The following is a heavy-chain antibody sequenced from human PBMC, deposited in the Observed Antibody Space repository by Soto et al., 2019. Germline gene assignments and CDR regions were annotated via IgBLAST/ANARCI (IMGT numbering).Heavy chain of an antibody. D-gene: IGHD2-8*01. CDR3: ARSQCKNGVCYSLSHDLDV. Sequence: QVQLVQSGAEVKKPGSSVKVSCKASGGTFMNSAISWVRQAPGQGLEWMGGILVIFNTANYAQKFHGRLTITADEPTTTAYMELSSLKSDDTAVYFCARSQCKNGVCYSLSHDLDVWGPGTTVIVSS. V-gene: IGHV1-69*01. CDR1: GGTFMNSA. J-gene: IGHJ6*02. CDR2: ILVIFNTA.